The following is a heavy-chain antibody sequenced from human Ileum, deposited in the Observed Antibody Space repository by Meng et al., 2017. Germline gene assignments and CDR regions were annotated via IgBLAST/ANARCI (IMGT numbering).Heavy chain of an antibody. J-gene: IGHJ4*02. Sequence: GGSLRLSCAASGFTFSSNWMCWVRQAPGKGLEWVANINEAGSGQNYLESVKGRFTISRDNANNLLYLQMNSLTAEDTAVYYCANFALGWGQGTPVTVSS. D-gene: IGHD3-16*01. V-gene: IGHV3-7*01. CDR1: GFTFSSNW. CDR2: INEAGSGQ. CDR3: ANFALG.